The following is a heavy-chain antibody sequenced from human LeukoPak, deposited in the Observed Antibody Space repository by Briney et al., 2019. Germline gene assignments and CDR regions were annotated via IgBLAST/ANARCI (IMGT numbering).Heavy chain of an antibody. CDR2: INPSGGST. J-gene: IGHJ4*02. CDR1: GYTFTSYY. Sequence: ASVKVSCKASGYTFTSYYMHWVRQAPGQGLEWMGIINPSGGSTSYAQKFQGRVTMTRDTSTSTVYMELSSLRSEDTAVYYGARESPREIPFDYWGQGTLVTVSS. V-gene: IGHV1-46*01. CDR3: ARESPREIPFDY.